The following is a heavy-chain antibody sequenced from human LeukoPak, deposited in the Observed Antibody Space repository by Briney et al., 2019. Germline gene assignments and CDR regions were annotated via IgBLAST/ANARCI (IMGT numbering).Heavy chain of an antibody. CDR1: GFTFRTYP. CDR3: VRDPVQLEPQYCSDY. V-gene: IGHV3-30*04. D-gene: IGHD1-1*01. Sequence: GGSLRLSCAASGFTFRTYPMHWVRQAPGKGLEWVAMISYDGSDKYHAESVKGRFTISRDNSKNTLYLQMNSLRAEDTAVYRCVRDPVQLEPQYCSDYWGQGTLVTVSS. CDR2: ISYDGSDK. J-gene: IGHJ4*02.